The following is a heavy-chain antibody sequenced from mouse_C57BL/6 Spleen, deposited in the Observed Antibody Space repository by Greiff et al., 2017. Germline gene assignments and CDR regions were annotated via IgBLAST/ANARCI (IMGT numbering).Heavy chain of an antibody. D-gene: IGHD2-4*01. CDR1: GFSLSTSGMG. V-gene: IGHV8-12*01. CDR3: ARREDYDYVFDY. J-gene: IGHJ2*01. CDR2: IYWDDDK. Sequence: VKLMESGPGILQSSQTLSLTCSFSGFSLSTSGMGVSWIRQPSGKGLEWLAHIYWDDDKRYNPSLKSRLTISKDTSRKQVFLKITSVDTADTATYDCARREDYDYVFDYWGQGTTLTVSS.